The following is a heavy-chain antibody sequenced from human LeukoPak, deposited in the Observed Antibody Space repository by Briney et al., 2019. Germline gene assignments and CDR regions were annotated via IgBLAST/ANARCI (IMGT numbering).Heavy chain of an antibody. V-gene: IGHV4-59*01. CDR3: ARFVVPAAMGWDFYL. D-gene: IGHD2-2*01. CDR2: IYYSGST. Sequence: SETLSLTCTVAGGTISRYYWGWIRQPPGKGLEWIGYIYYSGSTNYNPSLKSRVTISVDTSKNQFSLKLSSVTAADTAVYYCARFVVPAAMGWDFYLWGRGTLVTVSS. CDR1: GGTISRYY. J-gene: IGHJ2*01.